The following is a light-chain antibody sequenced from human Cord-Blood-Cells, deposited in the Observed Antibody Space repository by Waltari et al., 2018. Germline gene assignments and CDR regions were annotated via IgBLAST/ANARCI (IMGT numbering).Light chain of an antibody. CDR1: QSISSY. CDR2: AAS. V-gene: IGKV1-39*01. CDR3: QQCYSTPRT. Sequence: DIQMTQSPSSLSASVGDRVTITCRASQSISSYLNWYQQKPGKAPKLLIYAASSLQSGVPSRFSVSGSETDFTLTISSLQPEDCATYYCQQCYSTPRTFGQGTKVGIK. J-gene: IGKJ1*01.